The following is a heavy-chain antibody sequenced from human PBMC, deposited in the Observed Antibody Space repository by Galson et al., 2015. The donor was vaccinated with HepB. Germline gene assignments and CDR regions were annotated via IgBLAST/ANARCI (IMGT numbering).Heavy chain of an antibody. CDR2: ISGGGGST. V-gene: IGHV3-23*01. Sequence: SLRLSCAASGFTFSSYAMSWVRQAPGKGLEWVSGISGGGGSTFYADSVKGRFTISRDNSKNTLYLQMNSLRAEDTAVYYCAKDECGGSCYSSFDYWGQGTLVTVSS. CDR3: AKDECGGSCYSSFDY. D-gene: IGHD2-15*01. CDR1: GFTFSSYA. J-gene: IGHJ4*02.